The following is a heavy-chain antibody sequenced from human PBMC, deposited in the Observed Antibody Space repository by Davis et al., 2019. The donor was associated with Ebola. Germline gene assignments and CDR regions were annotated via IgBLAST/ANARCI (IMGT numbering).Heavy chain of an antibody. Sequence: MPSETLPLTCAVYGGSFSGYYCSWIRQPPGKGLEWIGEINHSGSTNYNPSLKSRVTISVDTSKNQFSLKLSSVTAADTAVYYCARHRYSSTWNWFDPWGQGTLVTVSS. V-gene: IGHV4-34*01. CDR1: GGSFSGYY. D-gene: IGHD6-13*01. J-gene: IGHJ5*02. CDR2: INHSGST. CDR3: ARHRYSSTWNWFDP.